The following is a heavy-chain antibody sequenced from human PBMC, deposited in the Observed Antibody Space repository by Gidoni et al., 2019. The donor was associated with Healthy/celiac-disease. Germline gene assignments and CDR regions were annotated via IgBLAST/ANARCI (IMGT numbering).Heavy chain of an antibody. CDR3: AREPVVPAAILSYYYYGMDV. J-gene: IGHJ6*02. V-gene: IGHV3-33*01. Sequence: QVQRVESGGGVVQPVRSLGLSCAASGFTFSSYGMHWVRQAPGKGLEGVAVIWYDGSNKYYADAVKGRFTSSRDNSKNTLYLQMNSLRAEDTAVYYCAREPVVPAAILSYYYYGMDVWGQGTTVTVSS. D-gene: IGHD2-2*02. CDR1: GFTFSSYG. CDR2: IWYDGSNK.